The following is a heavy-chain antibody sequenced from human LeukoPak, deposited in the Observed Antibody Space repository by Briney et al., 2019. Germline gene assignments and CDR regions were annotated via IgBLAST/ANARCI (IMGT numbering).Heavy chain of an antibody. CDR2: IWYDGSNK. Sequence: GGSLRLSCAASGFTFSSYGMHWVRQAPGKGLDWVAFIWYDGSNKYYADSVKGRFTISRDNSKNTVYLQMNSLRAEDTAVYYCASASGARFDPWGQGTLVTVSS. V-gene: IGHV3-33*01. CDR3: ASASGARFDP. CDR1: GFTFSSYG. J-gene: IGHJ5*02. D-gene: IGHD3-3*01.